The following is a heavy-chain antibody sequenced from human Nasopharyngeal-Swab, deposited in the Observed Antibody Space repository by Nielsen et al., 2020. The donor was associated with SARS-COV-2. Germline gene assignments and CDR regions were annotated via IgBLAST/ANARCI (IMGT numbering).Heavy chain of an antibody. CDR2: ISYDGSSK. D-gene: IGHD6-19*01. CDR1: GFTFSNFA. CDR3: ARAYTNNGWGHFDH. J-gene: IGHJ4*02. Sequence: GESLKISCAASGFTFSNFAMHWVRQAPGKGLEWVAVISYDGSSKYDADSVRGRFTVSRDNSINTLYLQMSSLKIEDTAVYYCARAYTNNGWGHFDHWGQGKGVTVSS. V-gene: IGHV3-30-3*01.